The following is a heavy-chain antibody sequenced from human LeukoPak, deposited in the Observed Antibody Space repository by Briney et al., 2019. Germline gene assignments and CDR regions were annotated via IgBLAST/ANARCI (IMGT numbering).Heavy chain of an antibody. D-gene: IGHD5-24*01. Sequence: SETLSLTCTVSGGSITGYYWTWIRQPAGKGLEWIGRIYSGGTTNYNPPLKSRVTMSVDTSKNQFSLKLSSVTAADTAVYYCATGRDADSARGYYDMDVWGQGTTVTVSS. CDR1: GGSITGYY. CDR3: ATGRDADSARGYYDMDV. CDR2: IYSGGTT. V-gene: IGHV4-4*07. J-gene: IGHJ6*02.